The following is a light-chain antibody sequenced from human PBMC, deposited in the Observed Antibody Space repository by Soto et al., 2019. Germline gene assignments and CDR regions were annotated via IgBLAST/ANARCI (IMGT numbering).Light chain of an antibody. CDR3: QKYNSAPRT. Sequence: DIQMTQSPSSLSASVGDRVTITCRASQGISNYLAWYQQKPGKVPKLLIYAASTLQSGVPSRFSGSGYGTDFTLTISSRQPEDVATYYCQKYNSAPRTFGQGTKVEIK. J-gene: IGKJ1*01. CDR1: QGISNY. V-gene: IGKV1-27*01. CDR2: AAS.